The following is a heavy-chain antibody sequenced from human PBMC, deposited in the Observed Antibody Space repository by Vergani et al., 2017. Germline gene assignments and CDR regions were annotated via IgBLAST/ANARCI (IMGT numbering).Heavy chain of an antibody. CDR2: IKQDGSEK. CDR1: GFTFSSYW. CDR3: ARDLRWSYYYYYVDV. J-gene: IGHJ6*03. Sequence: EVQLVESGGGFVQPGGSLRLSCAASGFTFSSYWMSWVRQAPGKGLEWVANIKQDGSEKYYVDSVKGRFNISRDNAKNSLYLQMNSLRAEDTAVYYCARDLRWSYYYYYVDVWGKGTTVTVSS. D-gene: IGHD4-23*01. V-gene: IGHV3-7*01.